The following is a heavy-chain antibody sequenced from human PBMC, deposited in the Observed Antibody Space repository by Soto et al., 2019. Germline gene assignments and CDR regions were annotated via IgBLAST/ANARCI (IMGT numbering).Heavy chain of an antibody. CDR1: GGSISNYY. CDR3: ARGKSQNWFDP. J-gene: IGHJ5*02. V-gene: IGHV4-59*01. CDR2: IYYSGST. Sequence: SETLSLTCTVSGGSISNYYWRWIRQPPGKGLEWIGYIYYSGSTNYNPSLESRVTISVDTSKNQFSLKLSSVTAADTAVYYCARGKSQNWFDPWGQGTLVTVS.